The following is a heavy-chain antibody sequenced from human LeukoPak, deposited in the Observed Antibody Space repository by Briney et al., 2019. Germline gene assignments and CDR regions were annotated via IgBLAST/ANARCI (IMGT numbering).Heavy chain of an antibody. D-gene: IGHD3-22*01. Sequence: GGSLRLSCAASGFTFSSYAMHWVRQAPGKGLEWVAVISYDGSNKYYADSVKGRFTISRDNSKNTLYLQMNSLRAEDTAVYYCARGHYYDKPTFDYWGQGTLVTVSS. J-gene: IGHJ4*02. V-gene: IGHV3-30*04. CDR2: ISYDGSNK. CDR3: ARGHYYDKPTFDY. CDR1: GFTFSSYA.